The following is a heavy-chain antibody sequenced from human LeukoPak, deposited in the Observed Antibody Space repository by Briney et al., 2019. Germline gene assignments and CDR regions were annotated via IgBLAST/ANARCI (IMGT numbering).Heavy chain of an antibody. CDR3: ARLTNSPYSSGWAPSVDY. CDR2: IYYSGST. CDR1: GGSISSSSYY. V-gene: IGHV4-39*01. Sequence: SETLSLTCTVFGGSISSSSYYWGWIRQPPGKGLEWIGSIYYSGSTYYNPSLKSRVTISVDTSKNQFSLKLSSVTAADTAVYYCARLTNSPYSSGWAPSVDYWGQGTLVTVSS. J-gene: IGHJ4*02. D-gene: IGHD6-19*01.